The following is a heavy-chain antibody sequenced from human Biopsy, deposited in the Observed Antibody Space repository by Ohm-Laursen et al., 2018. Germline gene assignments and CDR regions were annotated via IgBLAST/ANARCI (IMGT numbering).Heavy chain of an antibody. CDR1: GGSIRGSTYY. Sequence: SETLSLTCNVSGGSIRGSTYYWGWIRQTPGKGLEWIGSVYFSGSTYYNPSLGGRVTISVDTSKNQFSLKLISVTAADTAVYYCARQGDSGRSFDYWGQGTLATVSS. D-gene: IGHD3-10*01. J-gene: IGHJ4*02. CDR3: ARQGDSGRSFDY. V-gene: IGHV4-39*01. CDR2: VYFSGST.